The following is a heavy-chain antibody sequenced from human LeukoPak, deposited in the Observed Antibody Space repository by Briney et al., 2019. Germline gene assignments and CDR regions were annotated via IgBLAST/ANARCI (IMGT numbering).Heavy chain of an antibody. CDR1: GFTVSSNY. J-gene: IGHJ3*01. Sequence: SGGSLRLSCAASGFTVSSNYMNWVRQAPGKGLEWVSVIYSGGSAYYADPVKGRFTISRDNSKNTLYLQMNSLRADDTAVYYCASQRRVDLGFAFNLWGQGTMVTVSS. V-gene: IGHV3-66*04. CDR2: IYSGGSA. CDR3: ASQRRVDLGFAFNL. D-gene: IGHD3-9*01.